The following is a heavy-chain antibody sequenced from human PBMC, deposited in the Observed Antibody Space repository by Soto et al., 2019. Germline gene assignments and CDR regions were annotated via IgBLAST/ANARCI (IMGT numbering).Heavy chain of an antibody. CDR3: ARVTLGYCISTSCFYDY. CDR1: GFTFSSYS. CDR2: ISSRSSYI. V-gene: IGHV3-21*01. D-gene: IGHD2-2*01. Sequence: EVRLVESGGGLVKPGGSLRLSCAASGFTFSSYSMNWVRQAPGKGLEWVSSISSRSSYIYYADSVKGRFTISRDNAKNSLYLQMNSLRAEDTAVYYCARVTLGYCISTSCFYDYWGQGTLVTVSS. J-gene: IGHJ4*02.